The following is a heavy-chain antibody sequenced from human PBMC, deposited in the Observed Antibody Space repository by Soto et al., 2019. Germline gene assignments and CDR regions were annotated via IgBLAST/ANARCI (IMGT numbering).Heavy chain of an antibody. Sequence: QMQLVQSGPEVKKPGTSVKVSCKASGFNFTSSAVQWVRQARGQRLELIGWIVVGSGNTNYAQTFQERVTITRDMSTSTDYMELSSLRSEDTAVYYCAAALHDYGDYVGFYFDYWGQGTLVTVSS. D-gene: IGHD4-17*01. CDR2: IVVGSGNT. J-gene: IGHJ4*02. CDR1: GFNFTSSA. CDR3: AAALHDYGDYVGFYFDY. V-gene: IGHV1-58*01.